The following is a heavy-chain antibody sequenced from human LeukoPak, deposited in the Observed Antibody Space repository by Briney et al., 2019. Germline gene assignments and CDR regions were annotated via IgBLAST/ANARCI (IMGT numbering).Heavy chain of an antibody. CDR1: GFTFSSYA. D-gene: IGHD3-3*01. V-gene: IGHV3-72*01. J-gene: IGHJ4*02. CDR2: TKNKADNFAT. CDR3: TRWRSGISD. Sequence: GGSLRLSCAASGFTFSSYAMSWVRQAPGKGLEWVGHTKNKADNFATEYAASVKGRFTISRDDSRNSVFLQMNSLKTDDTAVYYCTRWRSGISDWGQGTLVTVSS.